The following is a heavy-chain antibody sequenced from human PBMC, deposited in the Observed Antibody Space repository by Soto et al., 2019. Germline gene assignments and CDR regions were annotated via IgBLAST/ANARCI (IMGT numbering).Heavy chain of an antibody. CDR3: ARGSIAARPIKDGMDV. CDR1: GFTFSSYA. J-gene: IGHJ6*02. CDR2: ISYDGSNK. V-gene: IGHV3-30-3*01. D-gene: IGHD6-6*01. Sequence: QVQLVESGGGVVQPGRSLRLSCAASGFTFSSYAMHWVRQAPGKGLEWVAVISYDGSNKYYADSVKGRFTISRDNSKNTLYLQMNSLRAEDTAVYYCARGSIAARPIKDGMDVWGQGTTVTVSS.